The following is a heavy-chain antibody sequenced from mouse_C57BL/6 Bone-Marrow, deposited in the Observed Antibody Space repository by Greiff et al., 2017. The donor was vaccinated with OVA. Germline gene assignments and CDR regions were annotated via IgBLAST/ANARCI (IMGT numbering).Heavy chain of an antibody. CDR2: ISSGGSYT. CDR3: ARPRGAYAMDY. Sequence: EVQRVESGGDLVKPGGSLKLSCAASGFTFSSYGMSWVRQTPDKRLEWVATISSGGSYTYYPDSVKGRFTISRDNAKNTLYLQMSSLKSEDTAMYYCARPRGAYAMDYWGQGTSVTVSS. CDR1: GFTFSSYG. J-gene: IGHJ4*01. V-gene: IGHV5-6*01.